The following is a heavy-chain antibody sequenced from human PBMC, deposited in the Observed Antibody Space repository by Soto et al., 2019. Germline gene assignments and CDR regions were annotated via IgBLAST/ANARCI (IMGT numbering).Heavy chain of an antibody. J-gene: IGHJ4*02. CDR2: IDPSDSYT. Sequence: PGESLKISCKGSGYSFTSYWISWVRQMPGKGLEWMGRIDPSDSYTNYSPSFQGHVTMSADKSISTAYLQWSSLKASDTAMYYCARGVYNILTGYNKVDYWGQGTLVTVSS. D-gene: IGHD3-9*01. CDR3: ARGVYNILTGYNKVDY. V-gene: IGHV5-10-1*01. CDR1: GYSFTSYW.